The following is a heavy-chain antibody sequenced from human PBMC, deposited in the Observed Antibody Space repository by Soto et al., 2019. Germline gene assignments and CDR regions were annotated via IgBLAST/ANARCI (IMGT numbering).Heavy chain of an antibody. CDR2: XHXTXXX. J-gene: IGHJ3*02. CDR3: RGTELMEDFDI. CDR1: GGSISTNTHY. V-gene: IGHV4-39*01. Sequence: TLSVTCTVSGGSISTNTHYWNWVRQHPGKGLEXIXXXHXTXXXYXXXXLKSRVTISVDTSKNQLSLRLNSVTAADTAVYYCRGTELMEDFDIWGQGTMVTVSS. D-gene: IGHD1-7*01.